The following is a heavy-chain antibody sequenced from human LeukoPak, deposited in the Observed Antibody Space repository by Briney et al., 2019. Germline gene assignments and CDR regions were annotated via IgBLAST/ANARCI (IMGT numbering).Heavy chain of an antibody. V-gene: IGHV3-73*01. CDR1: GFTFSGSA. CDR2: IRSKANSYAT. D-gene: IGHD6-19*01. CDR3: TRQQSVAGDP. Sequence: PGGSLRLSCAASGFTFSGSAMHWVRQASGKGLEWVGRIRSKANSYATAYAASVKGRFTISKDDSKNTAYLQMNSLKTEDTAVYYCTRQQSVAGDPWGQGTLVTVSS. J-gene: IGHJ4*02.